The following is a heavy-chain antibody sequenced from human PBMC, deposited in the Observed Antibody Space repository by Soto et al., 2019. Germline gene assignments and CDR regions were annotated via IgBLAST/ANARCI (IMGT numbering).Heavy chain of an antibody. CDR3: ARGPPSHDYIRGRYMDV. CDR1: GGSFSGYY. V-gene: IGHV4-34*01. CDR2: INHSGST. Sequence: SETLSLTCAVYGGSFSGYYWSWIRQPPGKGLEWIGEINHSGSTNYNPSLKSRVTISVDTSKNQFSLKLSSVTAADTAVYYCARGPPSHDYIRGRYMDVWGKGTTVTVSS. D-gene: IGHD3-16*01. J-gene: IGHJ6*03.